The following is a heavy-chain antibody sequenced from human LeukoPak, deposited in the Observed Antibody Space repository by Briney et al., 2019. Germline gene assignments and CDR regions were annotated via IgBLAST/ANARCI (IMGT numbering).Heavy chain of an antibody. CDR3: ARGSITIFGVVIHAFDI. CDR2: IIPILGIA. D-gene: IGHD3-3*01. Sequence: SVKVSCKASGGTFSSYTISWVQQAPGQGLEWMGRIIPILGIANYAQKFQGRVTITADKSTSTAYMELSSLRSEDTAVYYCARGSITIFGVVIHAFDIWGRGTMVTVSS. J-gene: IGHJ3*02. CDR1: GGTFSSYT. V-gene: IGHV1-69*02.